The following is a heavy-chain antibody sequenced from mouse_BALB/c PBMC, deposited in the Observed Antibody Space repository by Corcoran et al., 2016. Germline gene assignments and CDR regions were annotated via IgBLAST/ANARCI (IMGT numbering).Heavy chain of an antibody. CDR1: GYTFTDYV. CDR3: ASPYYVDY. Sequence: QVQLQQSGPELVKPGASVKMSCKASGYTFTDYVISWVKQRTGQGLEWIGEIYPGSGSTYYNEKFKGKATLTADKFSNTAYMQLSSRTSEDSAVYFCASPYYVDYWRQGTTLTVSS. CDR2: IYPGSGST. V-gene: IGHV1-81*01. J-gene: IGHJ2*01.